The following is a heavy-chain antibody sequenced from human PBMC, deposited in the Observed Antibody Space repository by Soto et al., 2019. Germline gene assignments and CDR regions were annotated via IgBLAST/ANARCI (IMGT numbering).Heavy chain of an antibody. Sequence: SETLSLTCTVSGGSISSYYWSWIRQPPGKGLEWIGYIYYSGSTNYNPSLKSRVTISVDTSKNQFSLKLSSVTAADTAVYYCAMVELTGTAEYFQHWGQGTLVTVSS. CDR2: IYYSGST. J-gene: IGHJ1*01. V-gene: IGHV4-59*08. D-gene: IGHD1-20*01. CDR3: AMVELTGTAEYFQH. CDR1: GGSISSYY.